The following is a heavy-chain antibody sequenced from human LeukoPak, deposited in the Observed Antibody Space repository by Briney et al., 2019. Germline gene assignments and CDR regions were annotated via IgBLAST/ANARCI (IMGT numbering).Heavy chain of an antibody. J-gene: IGHJ4*02. Sequence: GGSLRLSCAASGFAFSSYSMNLVRQAPGKGLEWVSYITSSSSTIYYADSVKGRFTISRDNAKNSLYLQMNSLRAEDTAVYYCARGRGDYYGYWGQGTLVTVSS. D-gene: IGHD3-16*01. CDR1: GFAFSSYS. V-gene: IGHV3-48*01. CDR2: ITSSSSTI. CDR3: ARGRGDYYGY.